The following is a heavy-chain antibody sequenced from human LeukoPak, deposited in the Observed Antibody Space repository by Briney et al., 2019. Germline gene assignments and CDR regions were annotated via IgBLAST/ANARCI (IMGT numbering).Heavy chain of an antibody. D-gene: IGHD1-1*01. Sequence: PSETLSLTCTVSGGSISSISYYWGWIRQPPGKGLEWIGSMYHNGSTYYNPSLKSRVTISVDTSKNQFSLKLTSVTAADTAVYYCASTPSLNWKTARGVGWFDPWGQGTLVTVSS. CDR2: MYHNGST. CDR3: ASTPSLNWKTARGVGWFDP. CDR1: GGSISSISYY. V-gene: IGHV4-39*01. J-gene: IGHJ5*02.